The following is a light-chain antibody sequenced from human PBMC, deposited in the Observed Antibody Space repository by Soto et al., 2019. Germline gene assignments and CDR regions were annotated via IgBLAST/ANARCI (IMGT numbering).Light chain of an antibody. CDR2: DVS. J-gene: IGLJ3*02. Sequence: QSALTQPRSVSGSPGQSVTISCTGTSSDVGGYNYVSWYQQHPGRAPKLMIYDVSKRPSGVPDRFSGSKSGNTASLTISGLQAEDEGDYYCAAWDDSLSGPVFGGGTKLTVL. V-gene: IGLV2-11*01. CDR3: AAWDDSLSGPV. CDR1: SSDVGGYNY.